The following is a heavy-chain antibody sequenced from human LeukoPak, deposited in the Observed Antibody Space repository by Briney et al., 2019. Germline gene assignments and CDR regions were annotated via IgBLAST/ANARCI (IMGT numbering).Heavy chain of an antibody. Sequence: GGSLRLSCAASGFTFSSYWMSWVRQAPGKGLEWVSSISSSSSYIYYAHSVKGRFTISRDNAKNSLYLQMNSLRAEDTAVYYCARDRGYCSSTSCSQPLYWGQGTLVTVSS. V-gene: IGHV3-21*01. CDR3: ARDRGYCSSTSCSQPLY. CDR1: GFTFSSYW. CDR2: ISSSSSYI. J-gene: IGHJ4*02. D-gene: IGHD2-2*01.